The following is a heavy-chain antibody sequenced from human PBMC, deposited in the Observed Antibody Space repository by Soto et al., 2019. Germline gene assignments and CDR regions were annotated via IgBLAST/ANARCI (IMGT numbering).Heavy chain of an antibody. CDR3: LLGYCSGGSCSLTHPLDY. D-gene: IGHD2-15*01. CDR1: GYTFTSYD. Sequence: ASVKVSCKASGYTFTSYDINWVRQATGQGLEWMGWMNPNSGNTGYAQKFQGRVTMTRNTSISTAYMELSSLRSEDTAVYYCLLGYCSGGSCSLTHPLDYWGQGTLVTVSS. CDR2: MNPNSGNT. J-gene: IGHJ4*02. V-gene: IGHV1-8*01.